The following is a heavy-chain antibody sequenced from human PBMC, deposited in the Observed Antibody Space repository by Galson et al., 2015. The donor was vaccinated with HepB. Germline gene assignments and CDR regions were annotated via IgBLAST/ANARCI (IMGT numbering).Heavy chain of an antibody. V-gene: IGHV1-69*02. CDR3: ARGAGGEAAIDY. CDR2: IIPILGIA. D-gene: IGHD2-2*01. Sequence: SVKVSCKASGGTFSSYTISWVRQAPGQGLEWMGRIIPILGIANYAQKFQGRVTITADKSTSTAYMELSSLRSEDTAVYYCARGAGGEAAIDYWGQGTLVTVSS. CDR1: GGTFSSYT. J-gene: IGHJ4*02.